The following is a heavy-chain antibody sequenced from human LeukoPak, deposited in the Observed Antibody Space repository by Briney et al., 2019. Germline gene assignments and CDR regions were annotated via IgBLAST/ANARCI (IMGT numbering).Heavy chain of an antibody. CDR1: GFTFSTYG. CDR2: IWFDGTNK. D-gene: IGHD2-21*01. CDR3: AKEHIGYAATGDMDV. Sequence: GGSLRLSCAASGFTFSTYGMHWVRQAPGKGLEWVAVIWFDGTNKYYADSVKGRFTISRDNSGNTLYLQMNSLTADDTAVYYCAKEHIGYAATGDMDVWGEGATVTVSS. J-gene: IGHJ6*03. V-gene: IGHV3-33*06.